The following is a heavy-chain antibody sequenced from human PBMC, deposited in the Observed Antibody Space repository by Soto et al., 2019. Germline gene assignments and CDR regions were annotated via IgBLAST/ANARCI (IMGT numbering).Heavy chain of an antibody. V-gene: IGHV3-21*01. CDR2: ISSSGSYI. D-gene: IGHD3-22*01. J-gene: IGHJ4*02. CDR1: RFTFTGFS. Sequence: GGSLILSCTSSRFTFTGFSMKWVRQAPGKGLEWVSSISSSGSYIYYADSVKGRFTISRDNAKNSLFLQMNSLRAEDTAVYYCARASYYYDGSGYHGYWGQGP. CDR3: ARASYYYDGSGYHGY.